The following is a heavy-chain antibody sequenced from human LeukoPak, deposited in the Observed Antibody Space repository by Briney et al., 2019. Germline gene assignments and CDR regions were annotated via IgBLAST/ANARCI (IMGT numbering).Heavy chain of an antibody. CDR1: GFTFGSYA. CDR2: ISGSGDAT. J-gene: IGHJ5*02. V-gene: IGHV3-23*01. CDR3: ARVPDGYNLGTYFDP. D-gene: IGHD5-24*01. Sequence: GGSLRLSCAASGFTFGSYAMSWVRQTPGRGLEWVSAISGSGDATYYADSVKGRFTVSRDNSKNTLYLQMNGLRAEGAAVYYCARVPDGYNLGTYFDPWGQGTLVTVSS.